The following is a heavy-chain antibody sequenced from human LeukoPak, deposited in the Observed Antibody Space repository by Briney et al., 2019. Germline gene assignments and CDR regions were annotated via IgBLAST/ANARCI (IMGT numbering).Heavy chain of an antibody. J-gene: IGHJ4*02. CDR1: GGSFSGYY. CDR3: ARVTYLGVDY. CDR2: INHSGST. Sequence: SETLSLTCAVYGGSFSGYYWSWIRQPPGKGLEWIGEINHSGSTNYNPSLKSRVTISVDTSKNQFSLKLSSVTAADTAVYYCARVTYLGVDYWGQGTLVTVSS. V-gene: IGHV4-34*01. D-gene: IGHD7-27*01.